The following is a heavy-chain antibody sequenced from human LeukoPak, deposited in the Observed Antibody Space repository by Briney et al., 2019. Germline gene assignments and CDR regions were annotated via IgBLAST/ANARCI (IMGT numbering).Heavy chain of an antibody. Sequence: HTGGSLRLSCAASGFTFSSYGMHWVRQAPGKGLEWVAVISYDGSNKYYADSVKGRFTISRDNSKNTLYLQMNSLRAEDTAVYYCAKGMVFWSGYYKEEFDYWGQGTLVTVSS. V-gene: IGHV3-30*18. CDR3: AKGMVFWSGYYKEEFDY. D-gene: IGHD3-3*01. J-gene: IGHJ4*02. CDR2: ISYDGSNK. CDR1: GFTFSSYG.